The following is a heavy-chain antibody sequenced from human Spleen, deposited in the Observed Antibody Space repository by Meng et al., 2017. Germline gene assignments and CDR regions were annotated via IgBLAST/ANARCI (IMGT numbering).Heavy chain of an antibody. CDR3: AREGSTVATGGYFQH. CDR1: GFSVSHNY. Sequence: GESLKISCAASGFSVSHNYMSWVRQAPGKRLEWVSVIYSGGNTYYADSVKGRFTISRDNAKNSLYLQMNSLRAEDTAVYYCAREGSTVATGGYFQHWGQGTLVTVSS. D-gene: IGHD4-23*01. V-gene: IGHV3-66*01. J-gene: IGHJ1*01. CDR2: IYSGGNT.